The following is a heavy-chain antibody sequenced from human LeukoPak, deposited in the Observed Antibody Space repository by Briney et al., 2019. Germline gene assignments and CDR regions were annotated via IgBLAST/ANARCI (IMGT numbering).Heavy chain of an antibody. J-gene: IGHJ4*02. CDR3: AKWGCSGDSCYPFDY. D-gene: IGHD2-15*01. CDR1: GFTFSSYS. V-gene: IGHV3-21*04. Sequence: PGGSLRLSCAASGFTFSSYSMNWVRQAPGKGLEWVSSISSSSSYIYYADSVKGRFTISRDNSKNTLYLQMNSLRAEDTAVYYCAKWGCSGDSCYPFDYWGQGTLVTVSS. CDR2: ISSSSSYI.